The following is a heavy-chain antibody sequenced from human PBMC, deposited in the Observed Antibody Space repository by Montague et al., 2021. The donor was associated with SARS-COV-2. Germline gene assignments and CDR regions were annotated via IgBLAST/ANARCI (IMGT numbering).Heavy chain of an antibody. J-gene: IGHJ4*02. CDR3: VRGGACSGGKCNGGARD. D-gene: IGHD2-15*01. V-gene: IGHV3-21*01. CDR2: ISSSSSSI. CDR1: GFTFRSYT. Sequence: SLRLPCAASGFTFRSYTMNWVRQSPGMGLEWVSFISSSSSSIYYADSLKGRFAISRDNAKNSLYLQMNSLRVEDTAVYYCVRGGACSGGKCNGGARDWGQGTLVTVSS.